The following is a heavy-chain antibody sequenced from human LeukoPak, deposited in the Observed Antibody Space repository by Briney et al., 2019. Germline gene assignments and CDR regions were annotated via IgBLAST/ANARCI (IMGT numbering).Heavy chain of an antibody. CDR3: AKRYCSGGSCYWAMGY. CDR2: IRYDGSSK. J-gene: IGHJ4*02. D-gene: IGHD2-15*01. CDR1: GFTFSSYG. V-gene: IGHV3-30*02. Sequence: GGSLRLSCAASGFTFSSYGMHWVRQAPGKGLEWVAFIRYDGSSKYYADSVKGRFTISRDNSKNTLYLQMNSLRAEDTAVYYCAKRYCSGGSCYWAMGYWGQGTLVTVSS.